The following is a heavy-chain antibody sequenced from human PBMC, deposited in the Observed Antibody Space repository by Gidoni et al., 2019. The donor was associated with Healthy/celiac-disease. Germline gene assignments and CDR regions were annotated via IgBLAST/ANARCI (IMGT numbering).Heavy chain of an antibody. J-gene: IGHJ2*01. CDR3: ARDRDTSVVGFWYFDL. CDR2: VYSSGST. Sequence: QVQLQESGPGLVKPSETLSLTCTVSGGSISRYYWSWIRQPAGKGLEWIGRVYSSGSTNYNPSLKSRVTMSVDTSKNQFSLKLSSVTAADTAVYYCARDRDTSVVGFWYFDLWGRGTLVTVSS. CDR1: GGSISRYY. D-gene: IGHD3-22*01. V-gene: IGHV4-4*07.